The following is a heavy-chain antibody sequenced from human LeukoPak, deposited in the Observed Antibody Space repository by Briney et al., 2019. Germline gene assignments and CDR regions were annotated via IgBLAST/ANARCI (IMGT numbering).Heavy chain of an antibody. Sequence: PGGSLRLSCAASGFTFSSYAMHWVRQAPGKGLEWVAVISYDGSNKYYADSVKGRFTISRDNSKNTLYLQMNSLRAEDTAVYYCARAARLGGAFDIWGQGTMVTVSS. V-gene: IGHV3-30-3*01. CDR3: ARAARLGGAFDI. J-gene: IGHJ3*02. D-gene: IGHD3-16*01. CDR2: ISYDGSNK. CDR1: GFTFSSYA.